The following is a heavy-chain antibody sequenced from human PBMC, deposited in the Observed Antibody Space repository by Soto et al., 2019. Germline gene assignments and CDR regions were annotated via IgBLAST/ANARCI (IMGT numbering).Heavy chain of an antibody. CDR1: GYSISSGYY. V-gene: IGHV4-38-2*01. CDR2: IYHSGST. CDR3: ARDFGVVTPRGHYYYGMDV. D-gene: IGHD3-3*01. J-gene: IGHJ6*02. Sequence: LSLTCAVSGYSISSGYYWGWIRQPPGKGLEWIGSIYHSGSTYHNPSLKSRVTISVDTSKNQFSLKLSSVTAADTAVYYCARDFGVVTPRGHYYYGMDVWGQGTTVTVSS.